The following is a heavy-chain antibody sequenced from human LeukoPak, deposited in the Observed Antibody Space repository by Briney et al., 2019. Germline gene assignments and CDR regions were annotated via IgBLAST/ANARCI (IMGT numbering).Heavy chain of an antibody. J-gene: IGHJ3*02. Sequence: PGGSLRLSCAASGFMFSSYWMSWVRQAPGKGLEWVADIKQDGSEKYYVDSVKGRFTISRDNAKNSLYLQMNSLRAEDTAVYYCARGIRLWFGEPNDAFDIWGQGTMVTVSS. CDR3: ARGIRLWFGEPNDAFDI. CDR2: IKQDGSEK. CDR1: GFMFSSYW. V-gene: IGHV3-7*01. D-gene: IGHD3-10*01.